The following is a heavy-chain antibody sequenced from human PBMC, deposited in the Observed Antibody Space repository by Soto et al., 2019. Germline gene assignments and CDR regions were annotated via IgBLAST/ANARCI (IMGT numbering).Heavy chain of an antibody. CDR2: INPNSGGT. CDR3: ARPNQYYYDSSGYDQS. V-gene: IGHV1-2*02. J-gene: IGHJ3*01. CDR1: GYTFTGYY. D-gene: IGHD3-22*01. Sequence: ASVKVSCKASGYTFTGYYMHWVRQAPGQGLEWMGWINPNSGGTNYAQKFQGRVTMTRDTSISTAYMELSRLRSDDTAVYYCARPNQYYYDSSGYDQSWGQGAMVTVS.